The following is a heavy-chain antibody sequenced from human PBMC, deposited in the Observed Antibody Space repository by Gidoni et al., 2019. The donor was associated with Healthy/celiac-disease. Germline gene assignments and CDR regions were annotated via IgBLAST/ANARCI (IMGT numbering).Heavy chain of an antibody. CDR3: ARVRWGWLRIRLNWFDP. Sequence: QVQLQQWGAGLLKPSETLSLTCAVYGGSFSGYYWSWIRQPPGKGLEWIGEINHSGSTNYNPSLKSRVTISVDTSKNQFSLKLSSVTAADTAVYYCARVRWGWLRIRLNWFDPWGQGTLVTVSS. CDR1: GGSFSGYY. CDR2: INHSGST. V-gene: IGHV4-34*01. J-gene: IGHJ5*02. D-gene: IGHD5-12*01.